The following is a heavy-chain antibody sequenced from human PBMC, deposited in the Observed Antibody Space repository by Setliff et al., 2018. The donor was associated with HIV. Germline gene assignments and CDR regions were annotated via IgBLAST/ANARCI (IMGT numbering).Heavy chain of an antibody. CDR3: ARTHYNFNLLEYYYYHYMDV. CDR1: GDSISSGGYY. J-gene: IGHJ6*03. Sequence: PSETLSLTCTVSGDSISSGGYYWSWIRQHPGKGLEWIGFIYYSGNTYYNPSLKRRVSMSVDTSKNQFSLNLSSMTAADTAVYYCARTHYNFNLLEYYYYHYMDVWGKGTTVTVS. D-gene: IGHD3-3*01. V-gene: IGHV4-31*03. CDR2: IYYSGNT.